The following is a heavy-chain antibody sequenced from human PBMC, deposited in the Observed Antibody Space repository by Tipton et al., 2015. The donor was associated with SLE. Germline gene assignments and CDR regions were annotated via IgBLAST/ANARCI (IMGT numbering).Heavy chain of an antibody. CDR2: INPSSAAT. J-gene: IGHJ4*02. CDR3: ARDGGYGTIFGVCNY. CDR1: GYTFTGYY. Sequence: QVQLVQSGAEVRKPGASVKVSCKASGYTFTGYYLHWLRQAPGQGLEWMGWINPSSAATRFAQKFQGRVTMTRDTSISTAYMELSRLRSDDTALYYCARDGGYGTIFGVCNYWGQGTLVTVSS. V-gene: IGHV1-2*02. D-gene: IGHD3-3*01.